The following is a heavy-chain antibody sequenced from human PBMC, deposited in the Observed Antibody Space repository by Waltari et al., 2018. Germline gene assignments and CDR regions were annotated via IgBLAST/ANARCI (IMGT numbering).Heavy chain of an antibody. CDR3: ASGPGVVAATLDYYYYGMDV. J-gene: IGHJ6*02. Sequence: QVQLVQSGAEVKKPGSSVKVSCKASGGTFSSYAISWVRTAPGQGLGWMGGIIPIFGTANYAQKFQGRVTITADESTSTAYMELSSLRSEDTAVYYCASGPGVVAATLDYYYYGMDVWGQGTTVTVSS. CDR2: IIPIFGTA. D-gene: IGHD2-15*01. V-gene: IGHV1-69*01. CDR1: GGTFSSYA.